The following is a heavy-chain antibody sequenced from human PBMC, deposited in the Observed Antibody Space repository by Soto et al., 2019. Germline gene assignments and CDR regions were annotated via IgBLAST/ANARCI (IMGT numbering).Heavy chain of an antibody. Sequence: GGSLGLSCATSGFTFSSYSMNWVRQAPGMGLEWVSSISSSSRYIYYADSVRGRFTISRDNAKNSLYLQINSLRAEDTAVYYCARDRLVAATSAPPYCYYGMDVWGQGTTVTV. V-gene: IGHV3-21*01. CDR1: GFTFSSYS. D-gene: IGHD2-15*01. CDR3: ARDRLVAATSAPPYCYYGMDV. CDR2: ISSSSRYI. J-gene: IGHJ6*02.